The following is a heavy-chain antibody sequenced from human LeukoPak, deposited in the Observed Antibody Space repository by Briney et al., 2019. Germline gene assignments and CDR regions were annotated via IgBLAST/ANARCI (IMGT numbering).Heavy chain of an antibody. V-gene: IGHV4-59*01. CDR2: IYNGGST. CDR1: GGSISTYY. D-gene: IGHD6-13*01. J-gene: IGHJ4*02. Sequence: SETLSLTCTVSGGSISTYYWSWIRQPPGKGLEWIGYIYNGGSTNYNPSLKSRVTISVDTSKNQFSLKLSSVAAADTAVYYCARENSNSWYLDYWGQGTLVTVSS. CDR3: ARENSNSWYLDY.